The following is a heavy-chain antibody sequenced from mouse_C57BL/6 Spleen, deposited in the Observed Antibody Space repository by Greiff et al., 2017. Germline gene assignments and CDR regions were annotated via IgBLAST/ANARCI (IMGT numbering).Heavy chain of an antibody. Sequence: SGAELVKPGASVKMSCKASGYTFTSYWITWVKQRPGQGLEWIGDIYPGSGSTNYNEKFKSKATLTVDTSSSTAYMQLSSLTSEDSAVYYCARRYYGSSYWYFDVWGTGTTVTVSS. CDR3: ARRYYGSSYWYFDV. J-gene: IGHJ1*03. V-gene: IGHV1-55*01. CDR1: GYTFTSYW. CDR2: IYPGSGST. D-gene: IGHD1-1*01.